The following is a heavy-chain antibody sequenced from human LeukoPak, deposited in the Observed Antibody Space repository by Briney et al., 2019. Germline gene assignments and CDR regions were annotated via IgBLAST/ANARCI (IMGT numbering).Heavy chain of an antibody. CDR2: IIPILGIA. Sequence: SVKVSCKASGGTFSSYAISWVRQAPGQGLEWMGRIIPILGIANYAQKFQGRVTITADKSTSTAYMELSSLRSEDTAVYYCASGEYYYGSGSYLENFYYYYGMDVWGQGTTVTVSS. D-gene: IGHD3-10*01. V-gene: IGHV1-69*04. CDR3: ASGEYYYGSGSYLENFYYYYGMDV. J-gene: IGHJ6*02. CDR1: GGTFSSYA.